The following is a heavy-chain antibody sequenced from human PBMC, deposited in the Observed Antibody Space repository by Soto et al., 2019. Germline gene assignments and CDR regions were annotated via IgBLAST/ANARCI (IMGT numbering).Heavy chain of an antibody. CDR3: ASGGHVVVVTAAFDY. Sequence: QVQLVQSGAEVKKPGASVKVSCKASGNTFSNYYIHWVRQAPGQGLEWMGTINPSGGHTTYAQKFLGRVTMTRDTPTSTLYMELTSLRSEDTAVYYCASGGHVVVVTAAFDYWGQGTLVTVSS. CDR2: INPSGGHT. CDR1: GNTFSNYY. V-gene: IGHV1-46*03. D-gene: IGHD2-21*02. J-gene: IGHJ4*02.